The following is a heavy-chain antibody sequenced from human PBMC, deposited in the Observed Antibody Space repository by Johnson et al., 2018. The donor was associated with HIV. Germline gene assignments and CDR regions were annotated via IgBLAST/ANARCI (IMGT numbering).Heavy chain of an antibody. V-gene: IGHV3-9*01. J-gene: IGHJ3*02. Sequence: EVQLLESGGGLVQPGRSLRLSCAASGFTFDDYAMHWVRQAPGKGLEWVSGISWNSGSIGYADSVKGRFTISRDNAKNSLYLQMNSLRAEDTAVYYCASPVDAFDIWGQGTMVTVSS. CDR1: GFTFDDYA. CDR2: ISWNSGSI. D-gene: IGHD4-17*01. CDR3: ASPVDAFDI.